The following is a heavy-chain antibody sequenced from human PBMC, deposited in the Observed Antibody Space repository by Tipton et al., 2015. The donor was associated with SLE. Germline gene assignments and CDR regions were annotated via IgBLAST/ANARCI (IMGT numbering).Heavy chain of an antibody. V-gene: IGHV4-39*01. CDR1: GGSISSSSYY. J-gene: IGHJ4*02. Sequence: LRLSCTVSGGSISSSSYYWGWIRQPPGKGLEWIGSIYYSGSTYYNPSLKSRVTISVDTSKNQFSLKLSSVTAADTAVYYCAIIIAVAGYGGYFDYWGQGTLVTVSS. D-gene: IGHD6-19*01. CDR3: AIIIAVAGYGGYFDY. CDR2: IYYSGST.